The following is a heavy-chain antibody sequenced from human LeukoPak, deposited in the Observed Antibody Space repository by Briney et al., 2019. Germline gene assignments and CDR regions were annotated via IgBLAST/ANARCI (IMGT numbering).Heavy chain of an antibody. Sequence: ASVKVSCKASGYTFTSCDINWVRQATGQGLEWMGWMNPNSGNTGYAQKFQGRVTMTRNTSISTAYMELSSLRSEDTAAYYCARRSRSYGSGNIGGYWGQGTLVTVSS. CDR3: ARRSRSYGSGNIGGY. J-gene: IGHJ4*02. CDR2: MNPNSGNT. CDR1: GYTFTSCD. D-gene: IGHD3-10*01. V-gene: IGHV1-8*01.